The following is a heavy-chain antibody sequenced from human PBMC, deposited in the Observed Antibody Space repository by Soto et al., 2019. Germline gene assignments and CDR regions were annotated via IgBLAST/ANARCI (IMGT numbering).Heavy chain of an antibody. Sequence: ETLSLTCTVSGGCMSSYYWGWIRQPPGKGLEWIGYIYYSGSTNYNPSLKSRVTISVDTSKNQFSLNLSSVTAADTAVYYCASTHPQLLLGGYYFDYWGQGTLVTV. CDR2: IYYSGST. V-gene: IGHV4-59*01. D-gene: IGHD3-22*01. CDR1: GGCMSSYY. CDR3: ASTHPQLLLGGYYFDY. J-gene: IGHJ4*02.